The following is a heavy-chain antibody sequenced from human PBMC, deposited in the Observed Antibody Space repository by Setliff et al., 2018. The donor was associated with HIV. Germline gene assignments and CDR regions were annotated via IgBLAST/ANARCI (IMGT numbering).Heavy chain of an antibody. J-gene: IGHJ4*02. V-gene: IGHV4-31*01. D-gene: IGHD2-21*01. CDR3: ARQVTVVGYFETAAGSFNY. Sequence: SETLSLTCTVSGDSITSDNFFWTWIRQNPGKGLEWIGYIYFSGSVTSNPSLKSPLSISIDTSKNQFYLNLRSVTAADTAVYYCARQVTVVGYFETAAGSFNYWGPGTLVTVSS. CDR2: IYFSGSV. CDR1: GDSITSDNFF.